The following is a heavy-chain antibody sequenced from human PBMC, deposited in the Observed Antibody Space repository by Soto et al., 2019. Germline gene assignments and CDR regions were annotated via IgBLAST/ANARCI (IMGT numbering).Heavy chain of an antibody. CDR2: IYGGGGGET. Sequence: GGSLRLSCAASGFDFRTYTMSWVRQAPGKGLEWVAGIYGGGGGETFYAASVRGRFTISRDNSKNTLYLQMNSLRADDTAVYYCAKDRVANYRGSESYVDYWGQGTLVTVSS. D-gene: IGHD3-10*01. J-gene: IGHJ4*02. V-gene: IGHV3-23*01. CDR1: GFDFRTYT. CDR3: AKDRVANYRGSESYVDY.